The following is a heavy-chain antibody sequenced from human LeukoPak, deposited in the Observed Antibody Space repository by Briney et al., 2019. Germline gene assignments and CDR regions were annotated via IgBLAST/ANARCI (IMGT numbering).Heavy chain of an antibody. J-gene: IGHJ6*02. Sequence: GRSLRLSCAASGFTFASYAMHWVRQAPGKGLEWVAVTSYDGNNKYYAEFVKGRFTISRDNSKNTIYLQMNSLRAEDTALYFCARDTGTYYDFWGSYLSYGMDVWGQGTTVAVSS. CDR3: ARDTGTYYDFWGSYLSYGMDV. D-gene: IGHD3-3*01. V-gene: IGHV3-30-3*01. CDR1: GFTFASYA. CDR2: TSYDGNNK.